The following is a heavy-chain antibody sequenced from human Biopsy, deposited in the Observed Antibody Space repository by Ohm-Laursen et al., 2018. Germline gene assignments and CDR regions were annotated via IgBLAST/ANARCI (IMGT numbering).Heavy chain of an antibody. CDR3: ARATNSTDWPYYYFYGTDV. V-gene: IGHV4-59*01. J-gene: IGHJ6*02. CDR1: GGSISSDY. CDR2: IYYSGST. D-gene: IGHD2/OR15-2a*01. Sequence: SETLSLTCTVSGGSISSDYWSWVRQTPGKGLEWIGYIYYSGSTNYNPSLKSRVTISVDTSKNQFSLRLNSVTAADTAVYYCARATNSTDWPYYYFYGTDVWGQGTTVTVSS.